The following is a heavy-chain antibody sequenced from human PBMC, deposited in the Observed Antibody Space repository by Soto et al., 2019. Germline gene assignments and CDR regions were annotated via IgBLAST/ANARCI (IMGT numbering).Heavy chain of an antibody. J-gene: IGHJ4*02. Sequence: VQLVESGGGLVKPGGSLRLSCAASGFTFSSYSMNWVRQAPGKGLERVSSVSSSSSYIYYADSVKGRFTISRDNAKDSVYLQMNSLRAEDTAVYCCGRGMGSGSACDYWGQGTLVTVSS. D-gene: IGHD3-10*01. CDR2: VSSSSSYI. CDR3: GRGMGSGSACDY. CDR1: GFTFSSYS. V-gene: IGHV3-21*01.